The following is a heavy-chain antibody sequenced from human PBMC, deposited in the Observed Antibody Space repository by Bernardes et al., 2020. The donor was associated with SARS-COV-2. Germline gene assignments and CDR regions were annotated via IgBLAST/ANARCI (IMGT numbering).Heavy chain of an antibody. V-gene: IGHV3-30*18. CDR3: AKDRGIQLWFSYYYGMDV. J-gene: IGHJ6*02. CDR2: ISYDGSNK. D-gene: IGHD5-18*01. CDR1: GFTFSSYG. Sequence: GRSLRLSCAASGFTFSSYGMHWVRQAPGKGLEWVAVISYDGSNKYYADSVKGRFTISRDNSKNTLYLQMNSLRAEDTAVYYCAKDRGIQLWFSYYYGMDVWGQGTTVTVSS.